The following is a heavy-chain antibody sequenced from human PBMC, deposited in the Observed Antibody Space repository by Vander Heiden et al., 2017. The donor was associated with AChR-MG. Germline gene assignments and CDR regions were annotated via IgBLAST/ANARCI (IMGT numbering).Heavy chain of an antibody. CDR3: ATIRWWRCDY. V-gene: IGHV3-7*01. Sequence: DVQLVESGGGLVQPGRSLSLSCAASGFRFGSYWMTWVRQAPGKGLEWVANIKEDGSEKHYVDSVRGRFTISRDNAKNSLYLQMNSLRAEDTAVYYCATIRWWRCDYWGQGTLVTVSS. J-gene: IGHJ4*02. CDR2: IKEDGSEK. CDR1: GFRFGSYW. D-gene: IGHD2-15*01.